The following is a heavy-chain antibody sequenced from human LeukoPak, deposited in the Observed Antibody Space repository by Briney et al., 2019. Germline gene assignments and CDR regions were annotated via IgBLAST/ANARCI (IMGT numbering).Heavy chain of an antibody. CDR3: ARVGQLERLYYYYYMDV. Sequence: SGGSLRLSCAASGFTFNSYWMSWVRQAPGKGLEWVASVKEDGSEQYYVDSVRGRFIISRDNAKNSLYLQMSSLRAEDTALYYCARVGQLERLYYYYYMDVWGKGTTVTVSS. CDR2: VKEDGSEQ. CDR1: GFTFNSYW. D-gene: IGHD1-1*01. V-gene: IGHV3-7*03. J-gene: IGHJ6*03.